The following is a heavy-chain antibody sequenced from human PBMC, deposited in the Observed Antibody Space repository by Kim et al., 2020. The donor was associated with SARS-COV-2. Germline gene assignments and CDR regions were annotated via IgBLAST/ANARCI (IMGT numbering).Heavy chain of an antibody. D-gene: IGHD3-3*01. Sequence: GGSLRLSCAASGFTFSDYYMSWIRQALGKGLEWVSYISSSGSTIYYADSVKGRFTISRDNAKNSLYLQMNSLRAEDTAVYYCARDCHPTDFWSGPPYYGMDVWGQGTTVTVSS. CDR1: GFTFSDYY. CDR3: ARDCHPTDFWSGPPYYGMDV. CDR2: ISSSGSTI. J-gene: IGHJ6*02. V-gene: IGHV3-11*01.